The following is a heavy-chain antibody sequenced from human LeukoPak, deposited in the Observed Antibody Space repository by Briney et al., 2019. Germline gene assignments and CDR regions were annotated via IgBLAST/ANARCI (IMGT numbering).Heavy chain of an antibody. J-gene: IGHJ4*02. CDR3: ARDGIYGEIADY. CDR2: VFSSGSS. V-gene: IGHV4-4*07. D-gene: IGHD4-17*01. Sequence: SETLSLTCTVSGGSISSYYWSWIRQPAGKGLEWIGHVFSSGSSNYNPSLKSRVTMSVDTSKNQFSLRLSSVTAADTAVYYCARDGIYGEIADYWGQGTLVTVSS. CDR1: GGSISSYY.